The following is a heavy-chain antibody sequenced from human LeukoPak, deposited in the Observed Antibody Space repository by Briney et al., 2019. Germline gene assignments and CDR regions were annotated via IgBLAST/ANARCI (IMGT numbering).Heavy chain of an antibody. V-gene: IGHV4-31*03. J-gene: IGHJ4*02. CDR1: GGSISSGGYY. CDR2: IYYGGST. CDR3: AREYYEYSSSSGYFDY. D-gene: IGHD6-6*01. Sequence: SETLSLTCTVSGGSISSGGYYWSWIRQHPGKGLEWIGYIYYGGSTYYNPSLKSRVTISVDTSKNQFSLKLSSVTAADTAVYYCAREYYEYSSSSGYFDYWGQGTLVTVSS.